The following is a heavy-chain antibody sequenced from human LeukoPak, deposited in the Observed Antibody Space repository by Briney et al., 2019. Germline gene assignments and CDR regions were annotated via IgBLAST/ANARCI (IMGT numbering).Heavy chain of an antibody. J-gene: IGHJ4*02. D-gene: IGHD1-14*01. V-gene: IGHV4-59*08. CDR2: IHNSGRT. Sequence: PSETLSLTCSVSGGSVSSYYWSWIRQSPGKGLEWIGYIHNSGRTNYNPSLKSRVTGFVDTSKNQVSLRLSSVTAADTAAYYCARHGTISSESYFDYWSQGALVTVSS. CDR3: ARHGTISSESYFDY. CDR1: GGSVSSYY.